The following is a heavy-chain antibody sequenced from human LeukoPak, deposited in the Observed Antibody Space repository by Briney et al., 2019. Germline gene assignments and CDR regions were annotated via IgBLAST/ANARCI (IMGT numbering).Heavy chain of an antibody. CDR3: ARHTRPGYSGYENASDI. J-gene: IGHJ3*02. Sequence: PSETLSLTCTVSGGSISSSGYNWDWIRQPPGKGLEWIGNLYDSGSTYYNPSLKSRVTISVDTSNNQFSLKLSPVTAADTAVYYCARHTRPGYSGYENASDIWGQGTMVTVSS. CDR2: LYDSGST. D-gene: IGHD5-12*01. V-gene: IGHV4-39*01. CDR1: GGSISSSGYN.